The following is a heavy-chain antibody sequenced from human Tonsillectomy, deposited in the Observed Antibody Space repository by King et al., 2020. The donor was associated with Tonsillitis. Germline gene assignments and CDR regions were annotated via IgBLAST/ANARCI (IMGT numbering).Heavy chain of an antibody. CDR3: TSDLYDLWTGYYFGSFDY. V-gene: IGHV3-15*01. D-gene: IGHD3-3*01. Sequence: VQLVQSGGGLVKPGGSLRLSCAASGFTFSDAWMTWVRQAPGKGLEWVGRIKSKTDGGTTDYAAPVKGRFTISRDDSKNTVYLQMSSLKTEDTAVYYCTSDLYDLWTGYYFGSFDYWGQGTLVTVAS. CDR2: IKSKTDGGTT. J-gene: IGHJ4*02. CDR1: GFTFSDAW.